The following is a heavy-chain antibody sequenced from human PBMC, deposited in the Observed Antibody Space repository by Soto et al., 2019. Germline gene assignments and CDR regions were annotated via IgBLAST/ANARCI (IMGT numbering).Heavy chain of an antibody. Sequence: SETLSLTCTVSGGSILDSTYYWAWIRQSPGKGLEWIGTIFYSGGTFYTPSLKSRVTMSVDTSNNQFSLRLSSVTAADTAVYYCARQASGYYYGWFDPWGQGTLVTVSS. CDR1: GGSILDSTYY. V-gene: IGHV4-39*01. D-gene: IGHD3-22*01. CDR3: ARQASGYYYGWFDP. J-gene: IGHJ5*02. CDR2: IFYSGGT.